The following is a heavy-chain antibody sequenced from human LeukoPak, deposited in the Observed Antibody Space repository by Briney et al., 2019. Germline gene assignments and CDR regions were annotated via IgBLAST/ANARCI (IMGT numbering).Heavy chain of an antibody. D-gene: IGHD3-3*01. CDR2: ISTSGSYI. V-gene: IGHV3-21*01. Sequence: GGSLRLSCAASGFTFSRYGMHWVRQAPGKGLEWVSSISTSGSYIYYADSVKGRFTISRDNAKNSLSLQMNSLRAEDTAVYYCARDRGNDFWSGYVWSSFDYWGQGTLVTVSS. CDR1: GFTFSRYG. CDR3: ARDRGNDFWSGYVWSSFDY. J-gene: IGHJ4*02.